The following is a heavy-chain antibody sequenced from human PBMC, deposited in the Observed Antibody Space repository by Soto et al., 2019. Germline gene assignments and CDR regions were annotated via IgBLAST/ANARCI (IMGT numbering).Heavy chain of an antibody. CDR1: GFIFWDYG. D-gene: IGHD6-13*01. CDR2: IRNKGYGEST. CDR3: TRFLAARFDF. V-gene: IGHV3-49*04. Sequence: SLGLYCTASGFIFWDYGVSWVRQAPGKGLEYIGLIRNKGYGESTEYAASVKGRFTISRDDSKNIVYLQMNSLKAEDTGVYFCTRFLAARFDFWGQGTLVTVSS. J-gene: IGHJ4*02.